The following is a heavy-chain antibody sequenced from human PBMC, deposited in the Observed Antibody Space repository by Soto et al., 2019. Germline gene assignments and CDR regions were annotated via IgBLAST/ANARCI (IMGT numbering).Heavy chain of an antibody. CDR1: GGSISSTSY. CDR2: IYRTGTA. D-gene: IGHD2-8*02. V-gene: IGHV4-4*09. J-gene: IGHJ4*02. Sequence: SETLSLTCTVSGGSISSTSYCSWIRQPPGIRLQWIGYIYRTGTAVYHPPLNSRVTLSVDTSKDQFSLKLTSVTAADTAVDYCAVDGSATTGVAVDYWGQGTLVTVSS. CDR3: AVDGSATTGVAVDY.